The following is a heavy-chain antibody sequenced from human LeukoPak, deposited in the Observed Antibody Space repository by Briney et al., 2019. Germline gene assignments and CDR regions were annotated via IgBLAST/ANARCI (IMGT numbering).Heavy chain of an antibody. V-gene: IGHV3-23*01. J-gene: IGHJ4*02. CDR2: ISGSGGST. D-gene: IGHD3-9*01. Sequence: GGSLRLSCAASGFTFSSYAMSWVRQAPGKGLEWVSAISGSGGSTYYADSVKGRFTISRDNSKNTLYLQMNSLRAEDTAVYYCAKRLYPYDILTGLYFDYWGQGTLVTVSS. CDR3: AKRLYPYDILTGLYFDY. CDR1: GFTFSSYA.